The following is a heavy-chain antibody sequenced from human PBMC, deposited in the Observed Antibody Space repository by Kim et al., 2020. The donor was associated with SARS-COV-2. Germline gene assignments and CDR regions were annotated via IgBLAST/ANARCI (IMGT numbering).Heavy chain of an antibody. V-gene: IGHV4-59*01. CDR3: ARPHYYARTNFYY. J-gene: IGHJ4*02. CDR1: GGSISDYH. Sequence: SETLSLTCTVSGGSISDYHWSWIRQPPGKGLEWIGYIVYSGSTSYNPSLKSRVTILVDTSKNHFSLKLSSVTASDTAVYYFARPHYYARTNFYYWGQGTL. D-gene: IGHD3-22*01. CDR2: IVYSGST.